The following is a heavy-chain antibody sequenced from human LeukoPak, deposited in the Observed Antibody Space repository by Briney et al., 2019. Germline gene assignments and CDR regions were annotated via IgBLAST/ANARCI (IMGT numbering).Heavy chain of an antibody. CDR3: ARELDRSGYYCSYFQH. CDR2: ISSSSSVI. J-gene: IGHJ1*01. Sequence: GGSLRLSCVASEFTFSNYNMHWLRQDPGKGLEWVSYISSSSSVIYYAGSVKGRFTISRDNAKNSLYLQMNSLRAEDTAVYHCARELDRSGYYCSYFQHWGQGTLVTVSS. D-gene: IGHD3-22*01. V-gene: IGHV3-48*04. CDR1: EFTFSNYN.